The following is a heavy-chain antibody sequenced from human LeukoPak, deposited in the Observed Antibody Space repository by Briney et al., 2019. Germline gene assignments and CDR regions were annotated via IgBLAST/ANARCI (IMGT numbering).Heavy chain of an antibody. V-gene: IGHV3-64*01. J-gene: IGHJ4*02. CDR2: ISSNRGST. Sequence: GGSLRLSCAASGFTFSSYAMHWVRQAPGKGVEYVSAISSNRGSTYYANSVKGRFTISRDNSKNTLYLQMGSLRAEYMAVYYCARGSYYDFWSGYFYFDYWGQGTLVTVSS. CDR1: GFTFSSYA. CDR3: ARGSYYDFWSGYFYFDY. D-gene: IGHD3-3*01.